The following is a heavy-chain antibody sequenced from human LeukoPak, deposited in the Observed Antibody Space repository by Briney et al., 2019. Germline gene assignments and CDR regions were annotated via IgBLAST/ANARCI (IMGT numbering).Heavy chain of an antibody. CDR1: GYTFTSYG. J-gene: IGHJ4*02. V-gene: IGHV1-18*01. Sequence: ASVKVSCKTSGYTFTSYGISWVRQAPGHGHEWMGWISTYNGNTNYAQNLQGRIIMTPDTSPSTAYTELRSLRSDDTAVYYCARDTYNSGWCSDYWGQGTLVTVSS. CDR3: ARDTYNSGWCSDY. D-gene: IGHD6-19*01. CDR2: ISTYNGNT.